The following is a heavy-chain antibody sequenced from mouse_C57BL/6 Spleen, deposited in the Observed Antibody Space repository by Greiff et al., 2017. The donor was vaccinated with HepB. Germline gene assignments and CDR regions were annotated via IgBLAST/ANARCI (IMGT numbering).Heavy chain of an antibody. CDR3: ARRDGYYSAWFAY. D-gene: IGHD2-3*01. J-gene: IGHJ3*01. CDR1: GYTFTDYN. V-gene: IGHV1-22*01. CDR2: INPNNGGT. Sequence: EVKLVESGPELVKPGASVKMSCKASGYTFTDYNMHWVKQSHGKSLEWIGYINPNNGGTSYNQKFKGKATLTVNKSSSTAYMELRSLTSEDSAVYYCARRDGYYSAWFAYWGQGTLVTVSA.